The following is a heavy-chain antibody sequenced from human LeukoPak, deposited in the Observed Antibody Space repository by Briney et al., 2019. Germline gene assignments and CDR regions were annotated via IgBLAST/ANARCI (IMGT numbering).Heavy chain of an antibody. CDR1: GFPFDKYA. CDR2: ISNVGNSQ. V-gene: IGHV3-30-3*01. CDR3: ARDTKYYYDSSGYGDDAFDI. D-gene: IGHD3-22*01. J-gene: IGHJ3*02. Sequence: PGGSLRLSCAASGFPFDKYAMYWVRQAPGKGLEWVALISNVGNSQYYTDSVKGRFTISRDNSENTIYLQMNSLRAADTAMYYCARDTKYYYDSSGYGDDAFDIWGQGTLVTVSS.